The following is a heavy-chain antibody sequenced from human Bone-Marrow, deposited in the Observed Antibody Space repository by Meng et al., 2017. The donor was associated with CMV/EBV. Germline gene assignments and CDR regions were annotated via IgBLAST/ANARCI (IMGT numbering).Heavy chain of an antibody. CDR3: ARDTRQYYYDSSGYHDY. J-gene: IGHJ4*02. V-gene: IGHV3-30-3*01. CDR2: ISYDGSNK. Sequence: FTFSSYAMHWVRQAPGKGLEWVAVISYDGSNKYYADSVKGRFTISRDNSKNTLYLQMNSLRAEDTAVYYCARDTRQYYYDSSGYHDYWGQGTLVTVSS. D-gene: IGHD3-22*01. CDR1: FTFSSYA.